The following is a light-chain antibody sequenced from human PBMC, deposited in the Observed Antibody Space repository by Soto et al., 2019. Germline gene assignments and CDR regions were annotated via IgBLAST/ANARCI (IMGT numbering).Light chain of an antibody. CDR3: QEYNSY. V-gene: IGKV1-5*03. J-gene: IGKJ4*01. CDR1: QNIDNW. CDR2: RAS. Sequence: QMTQSPHTLSASVGDRVTITCRASQNIDNWLAWYQHKPGKPPKLLIYRASSLETGVPSRFSGSGSGTEFSLTIINLQPDDSATYYCQEYNSYFGGGTKVEIK.